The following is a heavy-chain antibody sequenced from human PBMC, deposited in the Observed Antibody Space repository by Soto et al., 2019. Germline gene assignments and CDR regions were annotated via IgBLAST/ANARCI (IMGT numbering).Heavy chain of an antibody. CDR2: ISSNGGST. CDR3: VKGRYCSSTSCYWYYYYGMDV. D-gene: IGHD2-2*01. CDR1: GFTFSSYA. V-gene: IGHV3-64D*08. J-gene: IGHJ6*02. Sequence: GGSLRLSCSASGFTFSSYAMHWVRQAPGKGLEYVSAISSNGGSTYYADSVKGRFTISRDNSKNPLYLQMSSLRAEDTAVYYCVKGRYCSSTSCYWYYYYGMDVWGQGTTVTVSS.